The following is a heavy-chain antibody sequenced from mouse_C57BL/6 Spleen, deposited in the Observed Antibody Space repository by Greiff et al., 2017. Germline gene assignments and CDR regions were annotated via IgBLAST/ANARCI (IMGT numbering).Heavy chain of an antibody. CDR1: GFNIKDDY. CDR2: IDPENGDT. D-gene: IGHD3-2*02. V-gene: IGHV14-4*01. Sequence: VQLQQSGAELVRPGASVKLSCTASGFNIKDDYMHWVKQRPEQGLEWIGWIDPENGDTEYASKFQGKATITADTSSNTAYLQLSSLTSEDTAVYYCTTAQATAWFAYWGQGTLGTVSA. CDR3: TTAQATAWFAY. J-gene: IGHJ3*01.